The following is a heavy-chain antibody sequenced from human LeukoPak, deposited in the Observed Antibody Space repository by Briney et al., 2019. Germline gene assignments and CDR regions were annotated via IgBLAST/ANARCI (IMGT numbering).Heavy chain of an antibody. Sequence: PGGSLRLSCTASGSTFGDYAMSWVRQAPGEGLEWVGLIRSKAYGGTTECAGSVKGRFTISRDDSTTLGYLQMNSLETEDTAVYYCTSRRGYSYGYYFDYWGQGTLVTVSS. V-gene: IGHV3-49*04. D-gene: IGHD5-18*01. CDR3: TSRRGYSYGYYFDY. CDR1: GSTFGDYA. J-gene: IGHJ4*02. CDR2: IRSKAYGGTT.